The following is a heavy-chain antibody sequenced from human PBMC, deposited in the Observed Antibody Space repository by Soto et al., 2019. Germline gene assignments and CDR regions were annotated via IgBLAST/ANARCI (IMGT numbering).Heavy chain of an antibody. CDR2: IIPIFGTA. J-gene: IGHJ6*02. V-gene: IGHV1-69*01. CDR1: GGTFSSYA. D-gene: IGHD3-22*01. CDR3: AVDSYYYDSSGYCGMDG. Sequence: QVQLVQSGAEVKKPGSSVKVSCKASGGTFSSYAISWVRQAPGQGLEWMGGIIPIFGTANYAQKFQGRVTITADESTSTAYMELSSLRSEDTAVYYCAVDSYYYDSSGYCGMDGWGQGTTVTVSS.